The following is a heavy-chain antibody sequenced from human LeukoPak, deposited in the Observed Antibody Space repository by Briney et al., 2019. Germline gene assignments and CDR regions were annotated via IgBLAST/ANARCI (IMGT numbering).Heavy chain of an antibody. V-gene: IGHV1-2*02. CDR1: GYTFTGYY. D-gene: IGHD1-26*01. CDR2: INPNSGGT. J-gene: IGHJ5*02. CDR3: ASSRRLVGANDNWFDP. Sequence: GASVKVSCKASGYTFTGYYMHWVRQAPGQGLEWMGWINPNSGGTNYAQKFQGRVTTTRDTSISTAYMELSRLRSDDTAVYYCASSRRLVGANDNWFDPWGQGTLVTVSS.